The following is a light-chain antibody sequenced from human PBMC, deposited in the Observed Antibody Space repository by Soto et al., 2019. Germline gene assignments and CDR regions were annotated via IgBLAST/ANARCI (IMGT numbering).Light chain of an antibody. J-gene: IGLJ2*01. CDR2: DVS. CDR1: SSDVGGYNY. V-gene: IGLV2-14*01. CDR3: SSYTSSSTLV. Sequence: QSALTKPDSVYGSPGQSSTISCTGTSSDVGGYNYVSWYQQHPGKAPKLMIYDVSNRPSGVSNRFSGSKSGNTASQTSSGLQAEDEADYYCSSYTSSSTLVVGGGTKLTVL.